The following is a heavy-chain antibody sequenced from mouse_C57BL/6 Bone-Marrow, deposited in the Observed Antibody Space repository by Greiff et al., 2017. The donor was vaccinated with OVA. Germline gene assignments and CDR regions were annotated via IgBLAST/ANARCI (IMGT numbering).Heavy chain of an antibody. Sequence: EVNVVESGGGLVKPGGSLKLSCAASGFTFSSYAMSWVRQTPEKRLEWVATISDGGSYTYYPDNVKGRFTISRDNAKNNLYLQMSHLKSEDTAMYYCARDGFITRAWFAYWGQGTLVTVSA. V-gene: IGHV5-4*01. J-gene: IGHJ3*01. CDR1: GFTFSSYA. CDR2: ISDGGSYT. CDR3: ARDGFITRAWFAY. D-gene: IGHD1-1*01.